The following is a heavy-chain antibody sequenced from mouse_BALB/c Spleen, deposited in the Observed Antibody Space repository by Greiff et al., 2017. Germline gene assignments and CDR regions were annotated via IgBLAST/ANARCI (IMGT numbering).Heavy chain of an antibody. V-gene: IGHV1-31*01. Sequence: VQLQQSGPELVKPGASVKISCKASGYSFTGYYMHWVKQSHVKSLEWIGRINPYNGATSYNQNFKDKASLTVDKSSSTAYMELHSLTSEDSAVYYCARDEDSWFAYWGQGTLVTVSA. CDR3: ARDEDSWFAY. J-gene: IGHJ3*01. CDR1: GYSFTGYY. CDR2: INPYNGAT.